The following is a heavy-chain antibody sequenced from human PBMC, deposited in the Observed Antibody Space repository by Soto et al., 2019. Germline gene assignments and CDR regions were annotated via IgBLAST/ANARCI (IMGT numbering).Heavy chain of an antibody. V-gene: IGHV4-39*01. D-gene: IGHD3-10*01. Sequence: SETLSLTCTVSGGSISSSSYYWGWIRQHPGKGLEGIGSIYYSGSTYYNPSLKSRVTISVDTSKNQFSLKLSSVTAADTAVYYCARVYMVRGTIIRYFDYWGQGTLVTVS. J-gene: IGHJ4*02. CDR1: GGSISSSSYY. CDR2: IYYSGST. CDR3: ARVYMVRGTIIRYFDY.